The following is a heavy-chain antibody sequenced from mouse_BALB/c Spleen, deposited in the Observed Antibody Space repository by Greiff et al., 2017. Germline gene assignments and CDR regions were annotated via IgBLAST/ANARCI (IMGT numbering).Heavy chain of an antibody. J-gene: IGHJ3*01. V-gene: IGHV3-2*02. Sequence: EVKLMESGPGLVKPSQSLSLTCTVTGYSITSDYAWNWIRQFPGNKLEWMGYISYSGSTSYNPSLKSRISITRDTSKNQFFLQLNSVTTEDTATYYCARLGLRRAAWFAYWGQGTLVTVSA. CDR2: ISYSGST. CDR3: ARLGLRRAAWFAY. CDR1: GYSITSDYA. D-gene: IGHD2-4*01.